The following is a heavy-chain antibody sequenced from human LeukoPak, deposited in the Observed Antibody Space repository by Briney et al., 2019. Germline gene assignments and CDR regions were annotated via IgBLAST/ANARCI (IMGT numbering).Heavy chain of an antibody. J-gene: IGHJ6*03. Sequence: SETLSLTCAVYGGSFSGYYWSWIRQPPGKGLEWIGEINHIGSTNYNPSLKSRVTISVDTSKNQFSLKLSSVTGADTAVYYCVRGGEDIVVVVAATYYYYYMDVWGKGTTVTVSS. CDR1: GGSFSGYY. V-gene: IGHV4-34*01. D-gene: IGHD2-15*01. CDR2: INHIGST. CDR3: VRGGEDIVVVVAATYYYYYMDV.